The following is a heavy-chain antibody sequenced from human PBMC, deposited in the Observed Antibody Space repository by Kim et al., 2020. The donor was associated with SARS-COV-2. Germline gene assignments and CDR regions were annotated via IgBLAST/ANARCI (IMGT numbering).Heavy chain of an antibody. CDR2: INHSGST. Sequence: SETLSLTCAVYGGSFSGYYWSWIRQPPGKGLEWIGEINHSGSTNYNPSLKSRVTISVDTSKNQFSLKLSSVTAADTAVYYCARTVDTAMVSWYFDLWGRGTLVTVSS. CDR3: ARTVDTAMVSWYFDL. J-gene: IGHJ2*01. D-gene: IGHD5-18*01. CDR1: GGSFSGYY. V-gene: IGHV4-34*01.